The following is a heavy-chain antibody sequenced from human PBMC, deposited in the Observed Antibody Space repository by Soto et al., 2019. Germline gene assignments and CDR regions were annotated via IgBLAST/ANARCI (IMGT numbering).Heavy chain of an antibody. CDR3: ARVGAWALRNLDY. CDR2: MNPNSGNT. D-gene: IGHD3-16*01. V-gene: IGHV1-8*01. Sequence: SVKVSCKASVYTFRYDDIIWVRQATGQGLEWMGWMNPNSGNTGYAQKFQGRITMTRNTSISTAYMEMNSLTSEDTAVYYCARVGAWALRNLDYWGQGTRVTASS. J-gene: IGHJ4*02. CDR1: VYTFRYDD.